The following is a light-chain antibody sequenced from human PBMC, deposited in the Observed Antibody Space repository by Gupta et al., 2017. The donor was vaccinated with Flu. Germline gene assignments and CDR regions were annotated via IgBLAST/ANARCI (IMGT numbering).Light chain of an antibody. J-gene: IGLJ2*01. CDR1: KLGDKY. CDR2: QYS. Sequence: SYELTQPPSVSVSPGPTASITCAGDKLGDKYACWYQQKQGQSPVLVIYQYSKRPSGIPERFSGSNSGNTATLTISGTQAMDEADYYCQAWDSSTAWVFGGGTKLTVL. V-gene: IGLV3-1*01. CDR3: QAWDSSTAWV.